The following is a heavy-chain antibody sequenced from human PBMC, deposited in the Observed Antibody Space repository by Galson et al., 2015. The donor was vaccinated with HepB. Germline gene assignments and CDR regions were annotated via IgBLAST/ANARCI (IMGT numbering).Heavy chain of an antibody. CDR1: GYTFTSYG. CDR3: ARVSIVVVPAASLGP. J-gene: IGHJ5*02. CDR2: ISAYNGNT. D-gene: IGHD2-2*01. V-gene: IGHV1-18*04. Sequence: SVKVSCKASGYTFTSYGISWVRQAPGQGLEWMGWISAYNGNTNYAQKLQGRVTMTTDTSTSTAYMELRSPRSDDTAVYYCARVSIVVVPAASLGPWGQGTLVTVSS.